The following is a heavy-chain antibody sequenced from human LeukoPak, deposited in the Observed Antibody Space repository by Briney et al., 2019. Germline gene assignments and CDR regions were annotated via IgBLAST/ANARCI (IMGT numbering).Heavy chain of an antibody. V-gene: IGHV4-39*01. CDR2: IYYSGST. CDR1: GGSISSSSYY. J-gene: IGHJ6*03. Sequence: SETLSLTCTVSGGSISSSSYYWGWIRQPPGKGLEWIGSIYYSGSTYYNPSLKSRVTISVDTSKNQFSLKLSSVTAADTAVYYCARGPHLWSGYYYYYYYMDVWGKGTTVTVSS. D-gene: IGHD3-3*02. CDR3: ARGPHLWSGYYYYYYYMDV.